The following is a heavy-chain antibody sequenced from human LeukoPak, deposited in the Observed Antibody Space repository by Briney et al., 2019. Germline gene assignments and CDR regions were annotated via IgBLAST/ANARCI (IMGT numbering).Heavy chain of an antibody. D-gene: IGHD3-10*01. V-gene: IGHV4-4*07. Sequence: SETLSLTCTVSGGSISSYCWSWIRQPAGKGLEWIGRIYTSGSTNYNPSLKSRVTMSVDTSKNQFSLKLSSVTAADTAVYYCARERGSGSYYKDNWFDPWGQGTLVTVSS. CDR2: IYTSGST. CDR3: ARERGSGSYYKDNWFDP. CDR1: GGSISSYC. J-gene: IGHJ5*02.